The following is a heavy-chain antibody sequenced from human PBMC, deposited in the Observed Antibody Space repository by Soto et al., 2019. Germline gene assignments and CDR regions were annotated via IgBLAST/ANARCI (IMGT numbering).Heavy chain of an antibody. CDR2: MNPNSGNT. Sequence: ASVKVSCKASGYTFTSYDSNWVRQATGQGLEWMGWMNPNSGNTGYAQKLQGRVTMTRNTSISTAYMELSSLRSEDTAVYYCARAPPGLNRPPSYLGQRTLVPVSP. V-gene: IGHV1-8*01. CDR1: GYTFTSYD. J-gene: IGHJ4*02. CDR3: ARAPPGLNRPPSY. D-gene: IGHD3-10*01.